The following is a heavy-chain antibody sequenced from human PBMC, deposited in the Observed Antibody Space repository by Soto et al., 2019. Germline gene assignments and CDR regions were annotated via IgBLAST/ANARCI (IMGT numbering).Heavy chain of an antibody. CDR3: ARQGSVHLDFDY. CDR2: IIPLTETP. CDR1: GGTFSDYA. Sequence: ASVKVSCKASGGTFSDYAISWVRQAPGHGLEWVGGIIPLTETPVYAQTVQGRLTITADEVTSAAYMELSSLRSDDTAVYFCARQGSVHLDFDYWGQGTLVTVSS. J-gene: IGHJ4*02. V-gene: IGHV1-69*13.